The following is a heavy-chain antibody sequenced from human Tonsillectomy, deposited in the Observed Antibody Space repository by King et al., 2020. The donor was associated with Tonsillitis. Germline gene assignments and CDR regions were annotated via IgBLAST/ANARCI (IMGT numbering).Heavy chain of an antibody. J-gene: IGHJ3*02. Sequence: VQLVESGGGVVQPGRSLRLSCAASGFTFSTYTMHWVRQAPGKGLEWVALISSDASKTFYADAVRGRFTISGDRSKNRLYLQMNSLRAEDTAVYFCVRENGDRSGNGSFDIWSRGTMVTVPS. CDR2: ISSDASKT. V-gene: IGHV3-30*04. CDR3: VRENGDRSGNGSFDI. CDR1: GFTFSTYT. D-gene: IGHD7-27*01.